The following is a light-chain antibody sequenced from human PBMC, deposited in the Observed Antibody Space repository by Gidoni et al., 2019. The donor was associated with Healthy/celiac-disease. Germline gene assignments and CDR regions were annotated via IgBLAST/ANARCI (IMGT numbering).Light chain of an antibody. CDR3: QKYNSALSFT. J-gene: IGKJ3*01. CDR1: QGISNY. V-gene: IGKV1-27*01. Sequence: IQMTQSPSSLSASVGDRVTITCRASQGISNYLAWYQQKPGKVPKLLIYAASTLQSGVPSRFSGSGSGTDFTLTISSMQPEDVATYYCQKYNSALSFTFGPGTKVDIK. CDR2: AAS.